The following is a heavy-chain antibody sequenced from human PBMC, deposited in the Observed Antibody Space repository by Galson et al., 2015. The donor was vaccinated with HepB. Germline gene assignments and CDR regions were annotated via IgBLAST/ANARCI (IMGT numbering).Heavy chain of an antibody. CDR3: TTPSGNTYGYEGEGSAFDI. CDR1: GFTFSNAW. CDR2: IKTETDGGTT. D-gene: IGHD5-18*01. J-gene: IGHJ3*02. V-gene: IGHV3-15*01. Sequence: SLRLSCAASGFTFSNAWMSWVRQAPGKGLQWVGRIKTETDGGTTDYAAPVKGRFTISRDGSKNTLYLQMNSLKTDDTAVYYCTTPSGNTYGYEGEGSAFDIWGQGTMVTVSS.